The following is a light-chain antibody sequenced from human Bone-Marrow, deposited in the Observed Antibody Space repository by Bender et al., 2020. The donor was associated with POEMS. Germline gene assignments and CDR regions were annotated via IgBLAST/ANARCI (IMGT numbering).Light chain of an antibody. Sequence: QSVLGQPPSASGTPGQRVTISCSGSRTNIGSNTVNWYQQLPRTAPKLLVYSNNQRPSGVPERFSTSKSGTSAALAISGLQSEDEADYFCAAWDDSLNGPVFGGGTKLTVL. CDR3: AAWDDSLNGPV. CDR2: SNN. J-gene: IGLJ2*01. V-gene: IGLV1-44*01. CDR1: RTNIGSNT.